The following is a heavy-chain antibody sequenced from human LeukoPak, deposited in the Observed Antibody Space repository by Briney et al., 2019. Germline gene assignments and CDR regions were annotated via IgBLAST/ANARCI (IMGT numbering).Heavy chain of an antibody. CDR2: ITSSSHYI. D-gene: IGHD2-15*01. CDR3: ARTPRGYCSGGSCQDY. J-gene: IGHJ4*02. V-gene: IGHV3-21*04. CDR1: GFTFNIYS. Sequence: GGSLRLSCAASGFTFNIYSMNWVRQAPGKGLEWVSRITSSSHYIYYADSVKGRFTISRDNAKNSLYLDMSSLRSDDTAVYYCARTPRGYCSGGSCQDYWGQGTLVTVSS.